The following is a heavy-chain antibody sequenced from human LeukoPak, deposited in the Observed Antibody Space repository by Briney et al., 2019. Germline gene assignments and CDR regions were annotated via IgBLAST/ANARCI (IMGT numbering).Heavy chain of an antibody. CDR2: IYYSGST. CDR3: ARHIGAARGYYYGMDV. Sequence: SETLSLTCTVSGGSISSYYWSWIRQPPGKGLEWIGYIYYSGSTNYNPSLKSRVTISVDTSKNQFSLKLSSVTAADTAVYYCARHIGAARGYYYGMDVWGQGTTVTVSS. CDR1: GGSISSYY. J-gene: IGHJ6*02. V-gene: IGHV4-59*08. D-gene: IGHD6-13*01.